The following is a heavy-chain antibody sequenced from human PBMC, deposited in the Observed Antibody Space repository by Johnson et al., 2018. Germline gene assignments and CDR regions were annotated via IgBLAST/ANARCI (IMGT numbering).Heavy chain of an antibody. J-gene: IGHJ4*02. D-gene: IGHD1-26*01. CDR3: AREAGGGRYYFDY. CDR1: GGTFSSYG. V-gene: IGHV1-69*01. CDR2: IIPVFGST. Sequence: QVQLVESGAEVKKPGSSVKVSCKASGGTFSSYGISWLRQAPGQGLEWMGGIIPVFGSTNYAQKFQGRVTITADESTSTAYRELGSLRSDDTAVYYCAREAGGGRYYFDYWGQGTMVTVSS.